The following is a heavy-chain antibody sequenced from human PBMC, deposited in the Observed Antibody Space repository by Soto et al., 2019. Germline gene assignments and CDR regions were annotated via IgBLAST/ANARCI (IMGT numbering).Heavy chain of an antibody. V-gene: IGHV4-4*02. CDR3: ARADSASMATIIFGSSDAFDI. CDR1: GGSISSSNW. J-gene: IGHJ3*02. D-gene: IGHD5-12*01. Sequence: PSETLSLTCAVSGGSISSSNWWSWVRQPPGKGLEWIGEIYHSGSTNYNPSLKSRVTISVDKSKNQFSLKLSSVTAADTAAYYCARADSASMATIIFGSSDAFDIWGQGTMVTVSS. CDR2: IYHSGST.